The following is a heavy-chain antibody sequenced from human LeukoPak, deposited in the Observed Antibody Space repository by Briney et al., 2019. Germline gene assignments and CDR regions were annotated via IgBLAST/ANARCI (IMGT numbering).Heavy chain of an antibody. CDR3: ATGYSSAWYYFDY. Sequence: PSETLSLTCSVSGYSISTYYWTWIRQAPGKGLEWIGYIYHSGNTNYNPSLKSRVTISADTSNNQFSLRLSSVTAADTAVYYCATGYSSAWYYFDYWGQGTLVTVSS. CDR2: IYHSGNT. J-gene: IGHJ4*02. V-gene: IGHV4-59*01. D-gene: IGHD2-15*01. CDR1: GYSISTYY.